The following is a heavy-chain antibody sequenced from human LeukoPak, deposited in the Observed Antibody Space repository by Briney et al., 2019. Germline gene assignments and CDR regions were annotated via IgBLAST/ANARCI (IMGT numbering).Heavy chain of an antibody. CDR3: AREGVRTVTTLDY. D-gene: IGHD4-17*01. V-gene: IGHV3-23*01. Sequence: GGSLRLSCAASGFTFSSYAMSWVRQAPGKGLEWVSAISGSGGNTYYADSVKGRFTISRDNSKNTLNLQVNSLRAEDTALYYCAREGVRTVTTLDYWGQGTLVTVSS. CDR1: GFTFSSYA. CDR2: ISGSGGNT. J-gene: IGHJ4*02.